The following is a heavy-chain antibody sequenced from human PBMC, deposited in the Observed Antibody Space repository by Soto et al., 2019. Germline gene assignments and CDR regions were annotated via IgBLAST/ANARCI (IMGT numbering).Heavy chain of an antibody. Sequence: ASVKVSCKASGYPFTGHYIHWLRQAPGQGFEWMGWISNSGVAKYAQNFQGRVTMTRDTSITTAYMELKGLKSDDTAVYYCARGGSWYAFWGQGXLVTVYS. CDR2: ISNSGVA. CDR3: ARGGSWYAF. CDR1: GYPFTGHY. V-gene: IGHV1-2*02. D-gene: IGHD6-13*01. J-gene: IGHJ4*02.